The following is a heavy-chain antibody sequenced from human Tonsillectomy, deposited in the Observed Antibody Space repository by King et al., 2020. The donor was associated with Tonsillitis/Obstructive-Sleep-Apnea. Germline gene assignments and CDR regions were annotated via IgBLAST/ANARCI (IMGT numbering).Heavy chain of an antibody. V-gene: IGHV4-39*01. CDR1: GHSIRSSSYY. Sequence: QLQESGPGLVKPSETLSLTCTVSGHSIRSSSYYWGWIRQPPGKGLEWIGTIYYTGSTYYNPSLKSRVTISADTSRNQFSLKLSSVTAADTALYYCARHVRDGYGTNFDYWGQGTLVTVSS. D-gene: IGHD5-24*01. CDR3: ARHVRDGYGTNFDY. CDR2: IYYTGST. J-gene: IGHJ4*02.